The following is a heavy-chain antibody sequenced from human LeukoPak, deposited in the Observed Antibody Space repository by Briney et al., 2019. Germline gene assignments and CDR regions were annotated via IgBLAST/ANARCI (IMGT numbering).Heavy chain of an antibody. V-gene: IGHV1-2*02. D-gene: IGHD3-10*01. CDR2: INPNSGGT. J-gene: IGHJ5*02. CDR1: GYTFTGYY. Sequence: ASVKVSCTASGYTFTGYYMHWVRQAPGQGLEWMGWINPNSGGTNYAQKFQGRVTMTRDTSISTAYMELSRLRSDDRAVYYWPRGPPDGSGSYWVDPWGQGTLVTVSS. CDR3: PRGPPDGSGSYWVDP.